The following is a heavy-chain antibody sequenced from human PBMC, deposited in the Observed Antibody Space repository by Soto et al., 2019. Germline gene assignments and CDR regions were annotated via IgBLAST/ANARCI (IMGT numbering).Heavy chain of an antibody. D-gene: IGHD3-22*01. J-gene: IGHJ5*02. CDR2: IFQSVST. CDR3: GRLDITTEGYVVKEDWYDA. Sequence: SETLSLTCTVSGASINNYYWSWIRQPPGKGLEWIAYIFQSVSTSYSPSLQSRVTISLDTSNNRCSLKLSSVTAADTAVYYCGRLDITTEGYVVKEDWYDAWGRGALVTV. CDR1: GASINNYY. V-gene: IGHV4-59*08.